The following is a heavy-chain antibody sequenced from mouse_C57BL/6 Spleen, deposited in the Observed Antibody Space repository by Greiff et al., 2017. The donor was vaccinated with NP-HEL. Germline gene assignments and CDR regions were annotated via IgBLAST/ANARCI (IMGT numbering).Heavy chain of an antibody. J-gene: IGHJ4*01. D-gene: IGHD2-4*01. V-gene: IGHV1-82*01. CDR2: IYPGDGDT. Sequence: QVQLQQSGPELVKPGASVKISCKASGYAFSSSWMNWVKQRPGKGLEWIGRIYPGDGDTNYNGKFKGKATLTADKSSSTAYMQLSSLTSEDSAVYFCAHYDYAMDYWGQGTSVTVSS. CDR3: AHYDYAMDY. CDR1: GYAFSSSW.